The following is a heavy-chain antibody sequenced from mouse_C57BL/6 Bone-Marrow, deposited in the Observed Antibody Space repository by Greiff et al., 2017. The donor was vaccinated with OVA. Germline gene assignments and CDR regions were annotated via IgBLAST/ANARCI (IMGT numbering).Heavy chain of an antibody. CDR3: ARTYGSSFLDY. D-gene: IGHD1-1*01. CDR2: ISYSGST. J-gene: IGHJ2*01. CDR1: GYSITSGY. Sequence: EVQLQESGPGLAKPSQTLSLTCSVTGYSITSGYWNWIRKFPGNKLEYMGYISYSGSTYYNPSLKSRISITRDTSKNHYYLQLNSGTTEDTSTYYCARTYGSSFLDYWGQGTTLTVSS. V-gene: IGHV3-8*01.